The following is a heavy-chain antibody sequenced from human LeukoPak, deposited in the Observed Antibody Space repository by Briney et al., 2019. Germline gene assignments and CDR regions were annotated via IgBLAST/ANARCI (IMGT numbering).Heavy chain of an antibody. CDR2: INHSGST. Sequence: SETLSLTCAVYGGSFSGYYWSWIRQPPGKGLEWIGEINHSGSTNYNPSFKSRVTISVDTSKNQFSLKLSSVTAADTAVYYCARGRRGVRGKRQPLDYWGQGTLVTVSS. D-gene: IGHD3-10*01. V-gene: IGHV4-34*01. J-gene: IGHJ4*02. CDR1: GGSFSGYY. CDR3: ARGRRGVRGKRQPLDY.